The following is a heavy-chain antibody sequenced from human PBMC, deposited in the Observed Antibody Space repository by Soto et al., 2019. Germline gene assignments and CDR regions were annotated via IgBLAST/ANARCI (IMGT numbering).Heavy chain of an antibody. CDR1: GFTFSSYS. CDR2: ISTSSSYI. V-gene: IGHV3-21*01. Sequence: GGSLRLSCAASGFTFSSYSMNWVRQAPGKGLEWVSSISTSSSYIYYADSVKGRFTVSRDNAKNSLYLQINSLRDEDTAVYYCARGSIVATSLTPFDYWGQGTLVTVSS. CDR3: ARGSIVATSLTPFDY. D-gene: IGHD5-12*01. J-gene: IGHJ4*02.